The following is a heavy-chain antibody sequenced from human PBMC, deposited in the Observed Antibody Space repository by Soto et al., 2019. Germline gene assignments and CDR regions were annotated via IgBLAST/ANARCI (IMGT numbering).Heavy chain of an antibody. CDR3: AKEMFTPTVRDSSPPSGDY. CDR2: ISYDGSHK. V-gene: IGHV3-30*18. Sequence: PGGSLRLSCAASGFTVSSYGIHWVRQPPGKGLEWVAVISYDGSHKFYADSVKGRFTLSRDVSKGTLYLQMNSLRAEDTALFYCAKEMFTPTVRDSSPPSGDYWGPGTLVTVAS. CDR1: GFTVSSYG. D-gene: IGHD3-22*01. J-gene: IGHJ4*02.